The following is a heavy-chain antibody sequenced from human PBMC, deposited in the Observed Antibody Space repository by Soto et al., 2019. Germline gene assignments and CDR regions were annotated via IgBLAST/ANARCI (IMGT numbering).Heavy chain of an antibody. CDR2: ISAYNGNT. CDR1: GYTFTNYG. J-gene: IGHJ6*02. D-gene: IGHD2-2*01. Sequence: QVQLVQSGAEVKKPGASVKVSCKASGYTFTNYGISWVRQAPGQGLEWMGWISAYNGNTNYAQKLQGRVTMTTDTSKRTAYMELRSLRSDATAVYYCARDDIVVVQGYYYGMDVWGQGTTVTVSS. CDR3: ARDDIVVVQGYYYGMDV. V-gene: IGHV1-18*01.